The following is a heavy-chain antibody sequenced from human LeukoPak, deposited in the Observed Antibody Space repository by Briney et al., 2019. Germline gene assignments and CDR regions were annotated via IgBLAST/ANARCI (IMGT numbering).Heavy chain of an antibody. CDR3: ARDTPHSSGWHPFDY. CDR2: IYHSGST. Sequence: PSGTLSLTCAVSGGSISSSNWWSWVRQPPGKGLEWIGEIYHSGSTNYNPSLKSRVTISVDKSKNQFSLKLSSVTAADTAVYYCARDTPHSSGWHPFDYWGQGTLVTVSS. CDR1: GGSISSSNW. J-gene: IGHJ4*02. V-gene: IGHV4-4*02. D-gene: IGHD6-19*01.